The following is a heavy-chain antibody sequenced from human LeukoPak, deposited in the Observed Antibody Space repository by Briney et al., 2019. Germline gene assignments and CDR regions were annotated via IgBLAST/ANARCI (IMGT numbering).Heavy chain of an antibody. CDR3: AKDRSSSFLPVDS. D-gene: IGHD6-13*01. V-gene: IGHV3-23*01. CDR2: ISGSGDST. CDR1: GFTFSSYA. J-gene: IGHJ4*02. Sequence: GGSLRLSCAASGFTFSSYAMTWVRQAPGKGLEWVSTISGSGDSTYYAASVKGRFTISRDTSKNTLYLQMNSLRAEDTAVYYCAKDRSSSFLPVDSWGQGTLVTVSS.